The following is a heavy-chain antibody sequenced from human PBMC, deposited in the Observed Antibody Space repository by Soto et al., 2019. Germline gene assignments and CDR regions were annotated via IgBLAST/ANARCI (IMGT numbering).Heavy chain of an antibody. V-gene: IGHV4-30-4*02. CDR3: ARGVGTMAFDH. Sequence: SETLSLTCTVSGDSLRSGDYYWSWIRQPPGKGLEWIGYIYNSGSTYYEPSLRSRLTISEDLSKNQLSLRLTAVTAADTAVYYCARGVGTMAFDHWGQGTLVTVSS. J-gene: IGHJ5*02. CDR2: IYNSGST. D-gene: IGHD2-2*01. CDR1: GDSLRSGDYY.